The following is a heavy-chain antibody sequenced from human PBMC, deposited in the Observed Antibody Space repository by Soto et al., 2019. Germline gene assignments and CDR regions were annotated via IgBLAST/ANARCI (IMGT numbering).Heavy chain of an antibody. V-gene: IGHV4-34*01. CDR2: INHSGST. D-gene: IGHD1-26*01. CDR1: GGSFSGYY. J-gene: IGHJ6*01. CDR3: ARGGSWFQIYYYHYGMDD. Sequence: PSETLSLTCAVYGGSFSGYYWSWIRQPPGKGLEWIGAINHSGSTNYNPSLKSRVTISVDTSKNQFSLKLSSVTAADTAVYYCARGGSWFQIYYYHYGMDDWGQGTTVTVSS.